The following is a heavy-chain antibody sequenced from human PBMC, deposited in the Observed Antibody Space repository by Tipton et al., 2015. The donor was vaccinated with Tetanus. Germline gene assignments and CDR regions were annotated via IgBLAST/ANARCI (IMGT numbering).Heavy chain of an antibody. D-gene: IGHD3-3*01. CDR2: ISYRDNNI. CDR1: GFTLSDNY. Sequence: GSLRLSCAASGFTLSDNYMTWIRQAPGKGLEWLADISYRDNNIYYADSVKGRFTISRDNSKNTLFLQMSSLRAEDTAVYYCAKDRARLEWLLNYFDSWGQGTLVTVSS. CDR3: AKDRARLEWLLNYFDS. J-gene: IGHJ4*02. V-gene: IGHV3-11*01.